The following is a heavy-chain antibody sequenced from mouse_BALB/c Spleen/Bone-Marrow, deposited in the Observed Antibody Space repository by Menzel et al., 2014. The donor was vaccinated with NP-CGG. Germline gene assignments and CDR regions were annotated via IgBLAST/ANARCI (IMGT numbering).Heavy chain of an antibody. CDR3: ARELGRWYFDV. V-gene: IGHV1-54*01. Sequence: QVQLQQSGAELVRPGTSVKASCKASGYAFTNYLIEWVKQRPEQGLEWIGVINPGSGGTNYNEKFKGKATLTADKSSSTAYMQLSSLTSDDSAVYFCARELGRWYFDVWGAGTTVTVSS. CDR2: INPGSGGT. D-gene: IGHD4-1*01. J-gene: IGHJ1*01. CDR1: GYAFTNYL.